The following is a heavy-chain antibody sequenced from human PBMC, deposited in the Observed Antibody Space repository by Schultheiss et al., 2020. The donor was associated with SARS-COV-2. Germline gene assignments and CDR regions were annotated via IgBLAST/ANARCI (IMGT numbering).Heavy chain of an antibody. CDR1: GFTFSSYA. CDR3: ARDSLCSSTSCYTPSPQKSYYYYYMDV. Sequence: GGSLRLSCAASGFTFSSYAMHWVRQAPGKGLEWVAVISYDGSNKYYADSAKGRFTISRDNSKNTLYLQMNSLRAEDTAVYYCARDSLCSSTSCYTPSPQKSYYYYYMDVWGKGTTVTVSS. J-gene: IGHJ6*03. D-gene: IGHD2-2*02. V-gene: IGHV3-30*04. CDR2: ISYDGSNK.